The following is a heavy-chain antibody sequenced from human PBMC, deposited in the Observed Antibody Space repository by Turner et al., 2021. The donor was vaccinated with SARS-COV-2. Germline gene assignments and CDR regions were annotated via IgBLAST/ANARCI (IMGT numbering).Heavy chain of an antibody. V-gene: IGHV3-30*04. CDR3: ARPKSGNYFDYFDY. CDR1: GFTFSSYA. D-gene: IGHD1-26*01. Sequence: QVQLVESGGGVVQPGRSLRLSCAASGFTFSSYAMYWVRQAPGKGLEWVAVISYDGSNKYYADSVKGRFTISRDNSKNTLYLQMNSLRAEDTAVYYCARPKSGNYFDYFDYWGQGTLVTVSS. J-gene: IGHJ4*02. CDR2: ISYDGSNK.